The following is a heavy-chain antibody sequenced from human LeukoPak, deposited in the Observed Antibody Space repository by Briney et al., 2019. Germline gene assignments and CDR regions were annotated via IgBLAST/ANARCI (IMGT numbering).Heavy chain of an antibody. V-gene: IGHV4-59*01. CDR2: IYYSGST. Sequence: SETLSLTCTVSGGSISNYYWSWIRQPPGKGLEWIGYIYYSGSTNYNPSLKSRVTISVDTSKNQFSLKLSSVTAADTAVYYCARTYYDFWSGYYNIDYWGQGTLVTVSS. J-gene: IGHJ4*02. CDR3: ARTYYDFWSGYYNIDY. CDR1: GGSISNYY. D-gene: IGHD3-3*01.